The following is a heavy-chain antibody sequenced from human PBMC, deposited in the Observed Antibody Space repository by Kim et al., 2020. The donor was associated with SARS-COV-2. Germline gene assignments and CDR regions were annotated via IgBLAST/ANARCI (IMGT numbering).Heavy chain of an antibody. D-gene: IGHD2-2*01. CDR3: AKESCSSTSCWTFDY. CDR2: ISRSGGST. V-gene: IGHV3-23*01. Sequence: GGSLRLSCAASGFTFSSYARSWVRQAPGKGLEWVSAISRSGGSTYYADSVKGRFTISRDNSKNTLYLQMNSLRAEDTAVYYCAKESCSSTSCWTFDYWGQGTLVTVSS. J-gene: IGHJ4*02. CDR1: GFTFSSYA.